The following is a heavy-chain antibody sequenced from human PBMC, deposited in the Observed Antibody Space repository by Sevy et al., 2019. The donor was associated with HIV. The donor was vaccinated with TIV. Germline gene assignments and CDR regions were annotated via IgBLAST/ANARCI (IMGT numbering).Heavy chain of an antibody. D-gene: IGHD2-15*01. V-gene: IGHV3-30-3*01. CDR1: GFTFNDYA. CDR3: VREGAPYRNIRYCSGNNCFYNWFDP. J-gene: IGHJ5*02. CDR2: ISSDGDNT. Sequence: GGSLRLSCAASGFTFNDYALHWVRQAPGKGLEGVAIISSDGDNTYYADTVKGRFTISRDNSKNTVYLQMNRLRAEDTAFYYCVREGAPYRNIRYCSGNNCFYNWFDPWGQGTLVTVSS.